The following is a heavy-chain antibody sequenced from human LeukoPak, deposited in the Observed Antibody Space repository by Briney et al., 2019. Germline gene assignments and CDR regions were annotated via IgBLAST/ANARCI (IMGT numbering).Heavy chain of an antibody. Sequence: SETLSLTCTVSGGSISSSSYYWGWIRQPPGKGLEWIGSIYYSGSTYYNPSLKSRVTISVDTSKNQFSLKLSSVTAADTAVYYCARDGDYGDYFLDYWGQGTLVTVSS. J-gene: IGHJ4*02. CDR1: GGSISSSSYY. V-gene: IGHV4-39*02. D-gene: IGHD4-17*01. CDR3: ARDGDYGDYFLDY. CDR2: IYYSGST.